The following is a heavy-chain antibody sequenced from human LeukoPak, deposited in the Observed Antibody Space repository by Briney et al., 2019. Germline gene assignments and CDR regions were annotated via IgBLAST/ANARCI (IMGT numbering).Heavy chain of an antibody. Sequence: ASVKVSCKASGYTFTSYDINWVRQATGQGLEWMGWMNPNSGNTGYAQKFQGRVTMTRNTSISTAYMELSSLRSEDTAVYYCVRGLWWLRSKNHWFDPWGQGTLVTVSS. CDR2: MNPNSGNT. CDR3: VRGLWWLRSKNHWFDP. V-gene: IGHV1-8*01. CDR1: GYTFTSYD. J-gene: IGHJ5*02. D-gene: IGHD5-12*01.